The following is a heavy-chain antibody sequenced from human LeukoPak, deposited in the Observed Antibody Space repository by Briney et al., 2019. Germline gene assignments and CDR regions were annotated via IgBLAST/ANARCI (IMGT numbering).Heavy chain of an antibody. V-gene: IGHV3-30*02. CDR2: IRSYGHSK. J-gene: IGHJ4*02. CDR1: GFTFSSFA. Sequence: RGSLRLFCAASGFTFSSFAMHWVRQAPGKGLEGVAFIRSYGHSKYYADSVKGRFTVSRDNSKNTLYLQMNSLRDEDTALYYCAKDPSGTYCGDYWGQGTLVTVSS. D-gene: IGHD1-26*01. CDR3: AKDPSGTYCGDY.